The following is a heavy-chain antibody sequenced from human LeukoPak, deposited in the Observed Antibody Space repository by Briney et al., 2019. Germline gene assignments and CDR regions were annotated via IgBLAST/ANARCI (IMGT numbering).Heavy chain of an antibody. CDR1: GYTFTGYY. V-gene: IGHV1-8*02. J-gene: IGHJ5*02. Sequence: ASVKVSCKASGYTFTGYYMHWVRQAPGQGLEWMGWMNPNRGNTGYAQKFQGRITMTWNTSISTAYMELSSLRSEDTAVYYCARELRRVDPWGQGTLVTVSS. D-gene: IGHD1-7*01. CDR2: MNPNRGNT. CDR3: ARELRRVDP.